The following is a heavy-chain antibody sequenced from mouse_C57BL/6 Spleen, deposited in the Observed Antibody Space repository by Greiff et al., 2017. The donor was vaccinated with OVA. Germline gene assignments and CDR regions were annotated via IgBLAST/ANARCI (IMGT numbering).Heavy chain of an antibody. J-gene: IGHJ3*01. V-gene: IGHV1-26*01. Sequence: EVQLQQSGPELVKPGASVKISCKASGYTFTDYYMYWVKQSHGKSLEWIGDINPNNGGTSYNQKFKGKATLTVDKSSSTAYMELRSLTSEDSAVYYCAREGYDGYRAWFAYWGQGTLVTVSA. CDR3: AREGYDGYRAWFAY. CDR2: INPNNGGT. D-gene: IGHD2-3*01. CDR1: GYTFTDYY.